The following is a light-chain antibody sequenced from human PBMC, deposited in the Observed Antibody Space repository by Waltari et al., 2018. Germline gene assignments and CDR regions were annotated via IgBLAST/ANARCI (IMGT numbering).Light chain of an antibody. CDR2: ENT. Sequence: QSVLTQPPSVSAAPGQRVTISCSGGSSHIGNNYVSWYRQFPGTAPKLLIYENTGRPSGIPGRFSGVKSGTSATLDITGLQAGDEAEYYCGTWDSSLSGAVFGGGTHLTVL. CDR1: SSHIGNNY. J-gene: IGLJ7*01. CDR3: GTWDSSLSGAV. V-gene: IGLV1-51*02.